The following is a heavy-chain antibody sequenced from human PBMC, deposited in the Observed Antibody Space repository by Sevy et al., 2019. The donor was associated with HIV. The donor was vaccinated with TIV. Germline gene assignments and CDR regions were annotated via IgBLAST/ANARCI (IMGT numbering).Heavy chain of an antibody. D-gene: IGHD6-19*01. CDR3: ARLSWYSSGWFWFDP. J-gene: IGHJ5*02. Sequence: SESLSLTCTVSGGSISSSNYYWGWIRQPPGKGLQWIGSIYYSGNTYYNPSLKSRVTISVDTSKTQFSLKVSSVTAADTAVTSCARLSWYSSGWFWFDPWGHGTLVTVSS. CDR2: IYYSGNT. V-gene: IGHV4-39*01. CDR1: GGSISSSNYY.